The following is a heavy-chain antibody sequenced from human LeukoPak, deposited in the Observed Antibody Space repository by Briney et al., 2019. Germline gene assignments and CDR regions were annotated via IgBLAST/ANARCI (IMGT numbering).Heavy chain of an antibody. Sequence: PGGSLRLSCAASGFKFDDYSMSWVRQAPGKGLEWVCDINWNGAWTGYADSVKGRFTISRDNAKNSLYLQMNSLRAEDTALYYCAGYYYDSSRGFDLWGQGTLVTVSA. V-gene: IGHV3-20*04. J-gene: IGHJ5*02. D-gene: IGHD3-22*01. CDR3: AGYYYDSSRGFDL. CDR1: GFKFDDYS. CDR2: INWNGAWT.